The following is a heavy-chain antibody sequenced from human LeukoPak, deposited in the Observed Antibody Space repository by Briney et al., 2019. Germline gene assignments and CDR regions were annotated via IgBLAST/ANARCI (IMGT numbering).Heavy chain of an antibody. V-gene: IGHV1-18*01. CDR3: ARAAGIAAAGNN. CDR1: GGTFSSYA. CDR2: ISAYNGNT. Sequence: ASVKVSCKASGGTFSSYAISWVRQAPGQGLEWMGWISAYNGNTNYAQKLQGRVTMTTDTSTSTAYMELRSLRSDDTAVYYCARAAGIAAAGNNWGQGTLVTVSS. D-gene: IGHD6-13*01. J-gene: IGHJ4*02.